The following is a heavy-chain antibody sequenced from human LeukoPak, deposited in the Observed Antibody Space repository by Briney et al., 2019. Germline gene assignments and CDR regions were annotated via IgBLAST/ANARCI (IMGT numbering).Heavy chain of an antibody. CDR1: GFTFSSYA. J-gene: IGHJ5*02. Sequence: GGSLRLSCAASGFTFSSYAMSWVRQAPGKGLEWVSAISGSGGSTYYADSVKGRFTISRDNAKNSLYLQMNSLRAEDTAVYYCARDPKGTGTTPNWFDPWGQGTLVTVSS. CDR2: ISGSGGST. CDR3: ARDPKGTGTTPNWFDP. D-gene: IGHD1-7*01. V-gene: IGHV3-23*01.